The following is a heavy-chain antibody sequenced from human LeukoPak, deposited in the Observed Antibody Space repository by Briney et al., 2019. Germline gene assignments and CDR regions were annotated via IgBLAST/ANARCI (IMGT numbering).Heavy chain of an antibody. D-gene: IGHD3-16*01. V-gene: IGHV3-20*04. Sequence: PAGSLRLSCAASGFTFDDYGMSWVRQAAGKGLDWVCGINWNGGSTGYADSVKGRFTISRDNAKNSLYLQMNSLRAEDTAFYYCAIYCPLCSDYDDFDIWGQGTLVTASS. CDR1: GFTFDDYG. CDR2: INWNGGST. J-gene: IGHJ4*02. CDR3: AIYCPLCSDYDDFDI.